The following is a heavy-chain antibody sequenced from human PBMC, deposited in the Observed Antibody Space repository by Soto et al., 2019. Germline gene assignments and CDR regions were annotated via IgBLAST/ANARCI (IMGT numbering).Heavy chain of an antibody. V-gene: IGHV3-23*01. CDR1: GFTFSTFA. J-gene: IGHJ6*02. D-gene: IGHD3-22*01. CDR2: ITASGATT. Sequence: GGSLRLSCAASGFTFSTFAMTWVRQAPGKGLEWVSAITASGATTYYADSVKGRFTISRDNSQNTVYLQANRLRPEDTAVYYCAKDLFPARDSLYGLDVWGQGTTVTVSS. CDR3: AKDLFPARDSLYGLDV.